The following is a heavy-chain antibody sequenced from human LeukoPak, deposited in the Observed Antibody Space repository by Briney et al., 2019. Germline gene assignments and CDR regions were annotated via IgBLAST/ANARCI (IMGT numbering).Heavy chain of an antibody. CDR2: ISYDGSKK. V-gene: IGHV3-30*04. D-gene: IGHD3-10*01. Sequence: GSLRLSCAASGFTFSSYAMHWVRQAPGKGLEWVAVISYDGSKKYYADSVKGRFTISRDNSKNTLYLEMNSLRAEDTAVYYCAKDIGSYYDYWGQGILVTVSS. CDR1: GFTFSSYA. CDR3: AKDIGSYYDY. J-gene: IGHJ4*02.